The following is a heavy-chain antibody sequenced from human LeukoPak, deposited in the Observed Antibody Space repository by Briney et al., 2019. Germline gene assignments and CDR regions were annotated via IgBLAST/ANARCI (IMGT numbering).Heavy chain of an antibody. CDR3: AKSRVQQLPGGFDY. V-gene: IGHV3-23*01. D-gene: IGHD6-13*01. CDR1: GFTFSSYG. Sequence: PGGSLRLSCAASGFTFSSYGVSWVRQAPGKGLEWVSGISGSGHRTYYADSLKGRFTIPRDNSKNTLYLQMNSLRPEDTAVYYCAKSRVQQLPGGFDYWGQGTLVTVSS. J-gene: IGHJ4*02. CDR2: ISGSGHRT.